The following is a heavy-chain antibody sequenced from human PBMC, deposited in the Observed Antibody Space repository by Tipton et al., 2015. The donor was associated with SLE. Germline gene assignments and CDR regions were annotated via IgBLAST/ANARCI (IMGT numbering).Heavy chain of an antibody. CDR2: IYYSGST. Sequence: LRLSCTVSGGSISSYYWSWIRQPPRKGLEWIGYIYYSGSTNYNPSLKSRVTISVDTSKNQFSLKLSSVTAADTAVYYCARGGTAMAYWYFDLWGRGTLVTVSS. V-gene: IGHV4-59*08. CDR1: GGSISSYY. D-gene: IGHD5-18*01. CDR3: ARGGTAMAYWYFDL. J-gene: IGHJ2*01.